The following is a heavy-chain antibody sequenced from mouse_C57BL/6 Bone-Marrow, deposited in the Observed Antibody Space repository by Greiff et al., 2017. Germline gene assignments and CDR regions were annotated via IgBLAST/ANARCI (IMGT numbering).Heavy chain of an antibody. V-gene: IGHV1-80*01. D-gene: IGHD2-4*01. CDR1: GYAFSSYW. J-gene: IGHJ2*01. Sequence: QVQLQQSGAELVKPGASVKISCKASGYAFSSYWMNWVKQRPGKGLEWIGQIYPGDGDTNYNGKFKGKATLTADKSSSTAYMQLSSLTSEESAVYFCARGGNYYENFDYWGQGTTLTVSS. CDR3: ARGGNYYENFDY. CDR2: IYPGDGDT.